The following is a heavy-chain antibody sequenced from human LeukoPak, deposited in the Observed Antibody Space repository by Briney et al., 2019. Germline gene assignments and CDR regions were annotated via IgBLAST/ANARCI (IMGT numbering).Heavy chain of an antibody. V-gene: IGHV3-30-3*01. D-gene: IGHD4-11*01. CDR2: ISHDGSNT. CDR3: VRETVTNHDAFDI. J-gene: IGHJ3*02. CDR1: GFTFSNHA. Sequence: GGSLRLSCAASGFTFSNHAMHWVRQAPGKGLKWVAVISHDGSNTYYGDSVKGRFTISRDNSKNTLDLQMNSLRAEDTAVYYCVRETVTNHDAFDIWGQGAMVTVSS.